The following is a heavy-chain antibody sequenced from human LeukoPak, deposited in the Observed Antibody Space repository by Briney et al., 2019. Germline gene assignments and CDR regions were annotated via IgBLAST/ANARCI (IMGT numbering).Heavy chain of an antibody. Sequence: PGGSLRLSCAASGFTFSSYAMHWVRQAPGKGLEWVAVISYDGSSKYYADSVKGRFTISRDNSKNTLYLQMNSLRAEDTAVYYCASWPGVWYGEDYWGQGTLVTVSS. CDR1: GFTFSSYA. CDR2: ISYDGSSK. J-gene: IGHJ4*02. D-gene: IGHD3-10*01. CDR3: ASWPGVWYGEDY. V-gene: IGHV3-30*14.